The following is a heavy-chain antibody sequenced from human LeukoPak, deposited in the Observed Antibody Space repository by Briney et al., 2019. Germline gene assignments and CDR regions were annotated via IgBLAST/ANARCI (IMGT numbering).Heavy chain of an antibody. V-gene: IGHV1-46*01. CDR3: ARHFRELRYFDWLFPGWFDP. CDR1: GYTFSSYY. CDR2: INPSGGST. D-gene: IGHD3-9*01. J-gene: IGHJ5*02. Sequence: ASVKVSCKASGYTFSSYYMHWVRQAPGQGLEWMGIINPSGGSTSYAQKFQGRVTMTRDTSTSTVYMELSSLRSEDTAVYYCARHFRELRYFDWLFPGWFDPWGQGTLVTVSS.